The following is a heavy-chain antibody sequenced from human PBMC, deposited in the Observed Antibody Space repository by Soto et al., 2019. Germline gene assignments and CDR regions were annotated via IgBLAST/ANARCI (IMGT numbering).Heavy chain of an antibody. CDR3: ARDYYDSSGYYNFDY. J-gene: IGHJ4*02. CDR1: GFTFSSYS. CDR2: ISSSSSTI. V-gene: IGHV3-48*02. D-gene: IGHD3-22*01. Sequence: GGSLRLSCAASGFTFSSYSMNWVRQAPGKGLEWVSYISSSSSTIYYADSVKGRFTISRDNAKNSLYLQMNSLRDEDTAVYYCARDYYDSSGYYNFDYWGQGTLVTVPQ.